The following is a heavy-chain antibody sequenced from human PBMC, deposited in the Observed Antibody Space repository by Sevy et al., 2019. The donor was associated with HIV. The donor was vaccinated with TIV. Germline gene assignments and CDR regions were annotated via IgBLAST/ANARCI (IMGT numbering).Heavy chain of an antibody. V-gene: IGHV3-49*03. D-gene: IGHD5-18*01. CDR1: GFTFGDYA. CDR2: IRSKAYGGTT. Sequence: GGSLRLSCTASGFTFGDYAMNWFRQAPGKGLEWVGFIRSKAYGGTTEYAASVKGRFTISREDSKSIAYLHMNSLKTEDTAVYYCSRGRGYSYSYVDYWDQGTMVTNSS. J-gene: IGHJ4*02. CDR3: SRGRGYSYSYVDY.